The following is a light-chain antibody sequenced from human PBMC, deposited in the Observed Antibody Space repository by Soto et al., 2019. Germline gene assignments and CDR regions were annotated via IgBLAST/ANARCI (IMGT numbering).Light chain of an antibody. CDR2: DAS. CDR1: QSIRSY. CDR3: QQSYSTPPWT. Sequence: DIQLTQSPSSLSASVADKVTITCRASQSIRSYLNWVQQKPGKAPKLLIYDASSLQTGVPSRFSGSGSGTDFSLTISSLQPEDFATYYCQQSYSTPPWTFGQGTKVDIK. J-gene: IGKJ1*01. V-gene: IGKV1-39*01.